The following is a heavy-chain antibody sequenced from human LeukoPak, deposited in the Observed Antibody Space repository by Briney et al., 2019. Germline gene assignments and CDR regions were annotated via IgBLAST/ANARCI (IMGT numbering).Heavy chain of an antibody. V-gene: IGHV4-34*01. CDR1: GESFSGYY. Sequence: PSETLSLTCAVSGESFSGYYWSWIRQPPGKGLEWIGEINHSGSTNYNPSLKSRVTISVDTSKNQFSLKLSSVTAADTAVYYCATSGGTLGPTNYFAYWGQGTLVTVSS. J-gene: IGHJ4*02. D-gene: IGHD3-16*01. CDR2: INHSGST. CDR3: ATSGGTLGPTNYFAY.